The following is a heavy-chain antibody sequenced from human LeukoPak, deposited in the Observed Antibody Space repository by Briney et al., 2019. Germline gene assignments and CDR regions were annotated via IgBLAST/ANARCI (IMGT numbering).Heavy chain of an antibody. CDR3: ARASRETGVAFDI. D-gene: IGHD6-13*01. CDR2: IYYSGST. Sequence: SETLSLTCTVSGGSISSGSYYWGWLRRPPGKGLEWIGNIYYSGSTYYNPSLSSRVTISVDTSKSQVSLKLSSMTAADTAVFYCARASRETGVAFDIWGLGTMVTVSS. J-gene: IGHJ3*02. V-gene: IGHV4-39*01. CDR1: GGSISSGSYY.